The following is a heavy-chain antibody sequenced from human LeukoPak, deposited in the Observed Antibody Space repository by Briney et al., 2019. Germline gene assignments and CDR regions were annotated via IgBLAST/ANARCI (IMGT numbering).Heavy chain of an antibody. D-gene: IGHD6-13*01. J-gene: IGHJ4*02. V-gene: IGHV4-31*03. Sequence: SETLSLTCTVSGGSISSGGYYWSWIRQHPGKGLEWIGYIYYSGSTYYNPSLKSRVTISVDTSKNQFSLKLSSVTAADTAVYYCARHGAAAVSFDYWGQGTLVTVSS. CDR1: GGSISSGGYY. CDR3: ARHGAAAVSFDY. CDR2: IYYSGST.